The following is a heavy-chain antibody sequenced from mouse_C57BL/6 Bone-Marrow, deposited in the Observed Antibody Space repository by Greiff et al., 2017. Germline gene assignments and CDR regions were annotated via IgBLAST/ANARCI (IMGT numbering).Heavy chain of an antibody. CDR3: APHYYGSTYFDY. J-gene: IGHJ2*01. D-gene: IGHD1-1*01. V-gene: IGHV1-82*01. CDR2: IYPGDGDT. CDR1: GYAFSSSW. Sequence: VQLQQSGPELVKPGASVKISCKASGYAFSSSWMNWVKQRPGKGLEWIGRIYPGDGDTNYNGKFKGKATLTADKSSSTAYMQLSSLTSEDSAVYFCAPHYYGSTYFDYWGQGTTLTGSS.